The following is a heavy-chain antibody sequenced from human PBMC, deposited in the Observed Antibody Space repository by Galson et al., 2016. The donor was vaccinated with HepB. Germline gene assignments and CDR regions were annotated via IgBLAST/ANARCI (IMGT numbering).Heavy chain of an antibody. J-gene: IGHJ4*02. CDR1: GGIFSSSA. D-gene: IGHD6-25*01. V-gene: IGHV1-69*01. Sequence: SCKASGGIFSSSAISWVRQAPGQGLEWMGGIIPVFRTTNYAQQFQGRVTMTADESTSTAYMEFSSLKSGDTAVYYCAADGAVPATFDYWGQGTLVTVSS. CDR2: IIPVFRTT. CDR3: AADGAVPATFDY.